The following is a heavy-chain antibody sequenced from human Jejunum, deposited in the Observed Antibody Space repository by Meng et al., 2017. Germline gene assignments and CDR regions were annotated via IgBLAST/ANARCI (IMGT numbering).Heavy chain of an antibody. J-gene: IGHJ5*02. D-gene: IGHD3-10*01. Sequence: QVQLQESGPGLVKPSQTLSLTCTVSGGSMSHSDYYWTWIRHHPGKGQEWIGYVYYSGTTYYNPSLKSRVIISVDTPKNQFSLKLSSVTAADTAVYYCARQRIWFGELFWFDPWGQGTLVTVSS. CDR3: ARQRIWFGELFWFDP. CDR1: GGSMSHSDYY. CDR2: VYYSGTT. V-gene: IGHV4-31*03.